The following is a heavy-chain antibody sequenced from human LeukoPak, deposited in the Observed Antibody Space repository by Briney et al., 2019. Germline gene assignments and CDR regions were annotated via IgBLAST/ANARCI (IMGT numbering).Heavy chain of an antibody. J-gene: IGHJ6*03. Sequence: GGSLRLSCTVSGFTVSSNSMSWVRQAPGKGLEWVSFIYSDNTHYSDSVKGRFTISRDNSKNTLYLQMNSLRAEDTAVYYCARDGVLMVRGVRVLDYYHYYMDVWGRGTTVTISS. D-gene: IGHD3-10*01. CDR2: IYSDNT. CDR3: ARDGVLMVRGVRVLDYYHYYMDV. V-gene: IGHV3-53*01. CDR1: GFTVSSNS.